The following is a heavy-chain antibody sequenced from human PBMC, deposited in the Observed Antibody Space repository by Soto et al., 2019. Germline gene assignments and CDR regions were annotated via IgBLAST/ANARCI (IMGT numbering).Heavy chain of an antibody. V-gene: IGHV4-39*01. CDR1: GGSISSYY. CDR3: ARQRWLQWEGFYFDY. Sequence: PSETLSLTCTVSGGSISSYYWSWIRQPTGKGLEWIGSIYYSGSTYYNPSLKSRVTMSVDTSKKQFSLKLSSVTAADTAVYYCARQRWLQWEGFYFDYWGQGSLVTVSS. D-gene: IGHD5-12*01. J-gene: IGHJ4*02. CDR2: IYYSGST.